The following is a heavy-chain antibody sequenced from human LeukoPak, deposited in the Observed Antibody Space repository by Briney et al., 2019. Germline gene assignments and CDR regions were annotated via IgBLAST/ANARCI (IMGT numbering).Heavy chain of an antibody. Sequence: PGGSLRLSCAASGFSVSSNYMSWVRQVPGTGLEWLSIIHSGGNTYYADSVKGRFTISRDNSQNTLFLQMSSLRVEDTAVYSCARVSLSSRDYFDFWGQGTLVTVSS. V-gene: IGHV3-53*01. CDR3: ARVSLSSRDYFDF. CDR2: IHSGGNT. J-gene: IGHJ4*02. CDR1: GFSVSSNY. D-gene: IGHD6-19*01.